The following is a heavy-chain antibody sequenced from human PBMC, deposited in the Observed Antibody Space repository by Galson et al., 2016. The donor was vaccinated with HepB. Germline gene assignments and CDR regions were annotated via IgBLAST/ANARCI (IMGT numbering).Heavy chain of an antibody. CDR3: ARALGSNSDWYFDL. CDR2: ISAYNGNT. V-gene: IGHV1-18*01. D-gene: IGHD4-23*01. CDR1: GYTFTSYG. Sequence: SVKVSCKASGYTFTSYGISWVRQAPGQGLEWMGWISAYNGNTIYAQKFQGRVTLTRGTPASIVYMELMSLRSDDTAIYYCARALGSNSDWYFDLWGRGTLVSVSS. J-gene: IGHJ2*01.